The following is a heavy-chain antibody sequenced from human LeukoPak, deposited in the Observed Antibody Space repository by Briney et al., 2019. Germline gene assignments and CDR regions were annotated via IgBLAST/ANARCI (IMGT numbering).Heavy chain of an antibody. CDR2: ISAYNGNT. CDR1: GYTFTSYG. V-gene: IGHV1-18*01. Sequence: ASVKVSCKASGYTFTSYGISWVRQAPGQGLEWMGWISAYNGNTNYAQKLQGSVTMTTDTSTSTAYMELRSLRSDDTAVYYCARDQGLRYFDWFPTTYGMDVWGQGTTVTVSS. J-gene: IGHJ6*02. D-gene: IGHD3-9*01. CDR3: ARDQGLRYFDWFPTTYGMDV.